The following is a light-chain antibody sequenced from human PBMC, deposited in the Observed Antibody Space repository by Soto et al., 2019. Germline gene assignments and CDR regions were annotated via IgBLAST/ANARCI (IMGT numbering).Light chain of an antibody. J-gene: IGLJ1*01. Sequence: QSALTQPASVSGSPGQSITISCTGTGSDIGYFNYVSWYQQPPGKAPKLMIYEVDNRPSGVSIRFSGSKSGSTASLTISGLQADDDADYYCKSYAVGSTYVFGTGTKLTVL. CDR2: EVD. CDR1: GSDIGYFNY. V-gene: IGLV2-14*01. CDR3: KSYAVGSTYV.